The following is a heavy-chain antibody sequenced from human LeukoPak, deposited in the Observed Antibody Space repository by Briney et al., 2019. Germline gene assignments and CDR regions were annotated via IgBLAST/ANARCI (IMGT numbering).Heavy chain of an antibody. D-gene: IGHD3/OR15-3a*01. Sequence: GGSLRLSCAVSGFTFSRYEMNWVRQAPGKGLEWVSFIGSIGGPIYYADSVKVRFTISRDNDKNSLYLQMDSLRAEDTAVYYCARDSPMISGPYYHYYMDVWGKGTTVTISS. CDR3: ARDSPMISGPYYHYYMDV. V-gene: IGHV3-48*03. CDR1: GFTFSRYE. CDR2: IGSIGGPI. J-gene: IGHJ6*03.